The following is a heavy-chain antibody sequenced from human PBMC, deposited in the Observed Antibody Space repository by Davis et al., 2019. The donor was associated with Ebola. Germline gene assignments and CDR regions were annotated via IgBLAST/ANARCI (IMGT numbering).Heavy chain of an antibody. D-gene: IGHD3-22*01. V-gene: IGHV3-21*01. Sequence: GESLKISCAASGFTFSSYSMNWVRQAPGKGLEWVSSISSSSSYIYYADSVKGRFTISRDNAKNSLYLQMNSLRAEDTAVYYCALDVGYYDSSGYCDYWGQGTLVTVSS. CDR3: ALDVGYYDSSGYCDY. CDR1: GFTFSSYS. CDR2: ISSSSSYI. J-gene: IGHJ4*02.